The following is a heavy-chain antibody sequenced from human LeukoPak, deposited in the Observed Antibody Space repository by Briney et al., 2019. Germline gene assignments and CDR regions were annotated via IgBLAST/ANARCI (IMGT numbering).Heavy chain of an antibody. V-gene: IGHV3-30*01. Sequence: GRSLRLSCAASGFTFSSYAMHWVRQAPGKGLEWVAVISYDGSNEYYADSVKGRFTISRDNSKNTLYLQMNSLRAEDTAVYYCARGATINDFTLDYWGQGTLVTVSS. CDR3: ARGATINDFTLDY. D-gene: IGHD5-12*01. J-gene: IGHJ4*02. CDR1: GFTFSSYA. CDR2: ISYDGSNE.